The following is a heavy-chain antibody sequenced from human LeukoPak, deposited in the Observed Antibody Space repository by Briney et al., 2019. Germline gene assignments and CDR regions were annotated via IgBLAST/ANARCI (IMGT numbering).Heavy chain of an antibody. D-gene: IGHD3-3*01. CDR3: AKGPYHDFWPFDR. J-gene: IGHJ4*02. CDR2: INSDGTNT. Sequence: PGGSLRLSCAASTFTFSRYWMHWVRQAPGKGLVWVSRINSDGTNTYYADSVKGRFTISRDNTKNTLYLQMNSLKPDDTAVYYCAKGPYHDFWPFDRWGQGTLATVSS. V-gene: IGHV3-74*01. CDR1: TFTFSRYW.